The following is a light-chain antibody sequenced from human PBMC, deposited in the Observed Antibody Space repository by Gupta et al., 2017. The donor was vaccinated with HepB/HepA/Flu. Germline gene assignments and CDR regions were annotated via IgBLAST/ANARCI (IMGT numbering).Light chain of an antibody. V-gene: IGKV4-1*01. CDR1: QNRLYSSNNKNY. CDR2: WAS. J-gene: IGKJ3*01. CDR3: QQEVSTPFT. Sequence: DIVMTQSPDSLSVSLGERATVSCRSSQNRLYSSNNKNYLAWYQQKSGQPPNLLFYWASTRESGVPDRFIVSGSGTDFTFTISSLQAEDVAVYYCQQEVSTPFTFGHGTRVDIK.